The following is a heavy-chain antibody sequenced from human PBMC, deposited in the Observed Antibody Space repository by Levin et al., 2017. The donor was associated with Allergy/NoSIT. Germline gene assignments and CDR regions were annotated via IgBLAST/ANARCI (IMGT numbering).Heavy chain of an antibody. D-gene: IGHD5-12*01. CDR2: INHSGST. CDR1: GGSFSGYY. V-gene: IGHV4-34*01. CDR3: ARVTDIVATIWFDP. J-gene: IGHJ5*02. Sequence: PGGSLRLSCAVYGGSFSGYYWSWIRQPPGKGLEWIGEINHSGSTNYNPSLKSRVTISVDTSKNQFSLKLSSVTAADTAVYYCARVTDIVATIWFDPWGQGTLVTVSS.